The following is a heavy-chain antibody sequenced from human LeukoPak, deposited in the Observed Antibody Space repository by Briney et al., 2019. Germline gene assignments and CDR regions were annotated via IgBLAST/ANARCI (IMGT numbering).Heavy chain of an antibody. Sequence: GESLKISCKGSGYSFTSYWIGWVRQMPGKGLEWMGIIYPGDSDTRYSPSFQGQVTISADKPISTAYLQWSSLKASDTAMYYCARGDSSSWRNYYYYMDVWGKGTTVTVSS. V-gene: IGHV5-51*04. D-gene: IGHD6-13*01. CDR3: ARGDSSSWRNYYYYMDV. J-gene: IGHJ6*03. CDR1: GYSFTSYW. CDR2: IYPGDSDT.